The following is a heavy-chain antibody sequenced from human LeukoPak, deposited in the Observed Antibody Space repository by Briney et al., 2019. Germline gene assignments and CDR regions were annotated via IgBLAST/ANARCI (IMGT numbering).Heavy chain of an antibody. J-gene: IGHJ4*02. Sequence: PGESLRLSCAASGFTFSNYWMHWVRQAPGKGLEWVSRLRTDGQKTSYADSVKGRFTISRDNPKNTLYLQMNSLRVEDTAVYYCARDHPGSNSLDYWGQGTLVTVSS. D-gene: IGHD4-11*01. V-gene: IGHV3-74*01. CDR2: LRTDGQKT. CDR3: ARDHPGSNSLDY. CDR1: GFTFSNYW.